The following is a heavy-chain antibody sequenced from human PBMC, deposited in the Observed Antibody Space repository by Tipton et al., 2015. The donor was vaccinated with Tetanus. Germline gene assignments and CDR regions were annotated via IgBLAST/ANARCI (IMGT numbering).Heavy chain of an antibody. V-gene: IGHV1-2*02. CDR2: IDPNSGGT. CDR3: ARDRGDYIYYGMDV. CDR1: GYTFTGYY. Sequence: QLVQSGAEMKKPGASVKVSCKASGYTFTGYYIYWVRQAPGQRLEWMGWIDPNSGGTVYAQKFQGRVTMTRDTSISTAYMELRSLRSDDTAVYYCARDRGDYIYYGMDVWGPGTTVTVS. J-gene: IGHJ6*02. D-gene: IGHD3-22*01.